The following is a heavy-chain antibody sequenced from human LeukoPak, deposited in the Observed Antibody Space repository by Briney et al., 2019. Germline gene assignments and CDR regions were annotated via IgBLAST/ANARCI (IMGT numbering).Heavy chain of an antibody. CDR2: IYYSGST. Sequence: NASETLSLTCTVSGGSISSGGYYWSWIRQHPGKGLEWIGYIYYSGSTYYNPSLKSRVTISVDTSKNQFSLKLSSVTAADTAVYYCARGYDILTGYPYFDYWGQGTLVTVSS. J-gene: IGHJ4*02. CDR3: ARGYDILTGYPYFDY. V-gene: IGHV4-31*03. D-gene: IGHD3-9*01. CDR1: GGSISSGGYY.